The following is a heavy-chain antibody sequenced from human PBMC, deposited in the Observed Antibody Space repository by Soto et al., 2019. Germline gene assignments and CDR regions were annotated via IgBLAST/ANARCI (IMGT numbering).Heavy chain of an antibody. J-gene: IGHJ4*02. CDR3: AHLRQPYYDILTVYPYYFDY. V-gene: IGHV2-5*02. Sequence: SGPTLVNPTQTLTLTCTFSGFSLSTSGVGVGWIRQPPGKALEWLALIYWDDDKRYSPSLKSRLTITKDTSKNQVVLTMTNMDPGDKATYYCAHLRQPYYDILTVYPYYFDYWGQGTLVPVSS. D-gene: IGHD3-9*01. CDR1: GFSLSTSGVG. CDR2: IYWDDDK.